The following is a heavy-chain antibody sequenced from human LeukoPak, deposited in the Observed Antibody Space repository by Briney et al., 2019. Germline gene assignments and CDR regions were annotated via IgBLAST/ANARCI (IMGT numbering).Heavy chain of an antibody. CDR3: ARNGYSSGWYLEHAFDI. J-gene: IGHJ3*02. V-gene: IGHV5-51*01. D-gene: IGHD6-19*01. CDR1: GYSFTSYW. CDR2: IYPGDSDT. Sequence: GESLKISCKGSGYSFTSYWIGWVRQMPGKGLEWMGIIYPGDSDTRYSPSFQGQVTISADKSISTAYLQWSSLKASDTAMYYCARNGYSSGWYLEHAFDIWGQGTMVTVSS.